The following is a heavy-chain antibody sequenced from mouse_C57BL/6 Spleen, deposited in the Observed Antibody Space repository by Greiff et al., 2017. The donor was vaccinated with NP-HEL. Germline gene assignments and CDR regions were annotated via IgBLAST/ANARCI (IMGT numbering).Heavy chain of an antibody. CDR3: ATFTTVVPAYAMDY. Sequence: EVQLVESGGDLVKPGGSLKLSCAASGFTFSSYGMSWVRQTPDKRLEWVATISSGGSYTYYPDSVKGRFTISRDNAKNTLYLQMSSLKSEDTAMYYCATFTTVVPAYAMDYWGQGTSVTVSS. V-gene: IGHV5-6*01. CDR1: GFTFSSYG. CDR2: ISSGGSYT. J-gene: IGHJ4*01. D-gene: IGHD1-1*01.